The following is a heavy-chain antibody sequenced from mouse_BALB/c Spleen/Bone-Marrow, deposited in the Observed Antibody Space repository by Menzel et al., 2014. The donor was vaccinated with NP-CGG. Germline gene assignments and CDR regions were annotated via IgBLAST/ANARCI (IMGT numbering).Heavy chain of an antibody. D-gene: IGHD2-3*01. CDR3: APYDGYYNWYFDV. Sequence: QVQLQQSGAELARPGASVKMSCKASGYTFTSYTMHWIKRRPGQGLEWIGYIDPSSGYSNYNQKFKDKATLTADISSSTAYMQLSSLTSEDSAVYYCAPYDGYYNWYFDVWGAGTTVTVSS. J-gene: IGHJ1*01. CDR1: GYTFTSYT. CDR2: IDPSSGYS. V-gene: IGHV1-4*01.